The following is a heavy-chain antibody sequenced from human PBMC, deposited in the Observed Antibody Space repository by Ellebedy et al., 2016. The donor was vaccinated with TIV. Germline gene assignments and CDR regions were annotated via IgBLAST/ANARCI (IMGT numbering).Heavy chain of an antibody. CDR1: GFSFSPQW. J-gene: IGHJ5*02. D-gene: IGHD3-3*01. Sequence: GESLKISCAASGFSFSPQWMSWVRQAPGKGLVWVSGITGNGRGTNYADSVRGRFVISRDNAKNILYLQMNSLGADDTAVYYCTREHWSSPPSWGQGTLVTVSS. V-gene: IGHV3-74*01. CDR3: TREHWSSPPS. CDR2: ITGNGRGT.